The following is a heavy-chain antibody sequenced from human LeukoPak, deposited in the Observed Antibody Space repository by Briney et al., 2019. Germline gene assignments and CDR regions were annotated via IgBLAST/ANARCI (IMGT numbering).Heavy chain of an antibody. J-gene: IGHJ4*02. CDR1: GFTFSSYN. Sequence: GGSLRLSCAASGFTFSSYNMNWVRQAPGKGRNWVSSISSSSSYIYYADSVKGRFTISRDNAKNSLYLQMNSLRAEDTAVYYCARAGTSLYYFDYWGQGTLVTVSS. CDR3: ARAGTSLYYFDY. V-gene: IGHV3-21*01. D-gene: IGHD2-2*01. CDR2: ISSSSSYI.